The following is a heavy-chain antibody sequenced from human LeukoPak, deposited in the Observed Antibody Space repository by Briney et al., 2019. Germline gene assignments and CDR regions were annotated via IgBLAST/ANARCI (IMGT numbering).Heavy chain of an antibody. V-gene: IGHV3-30*03. CDR2: ISYDGSNK. J-gene: IGHJ2*01. Sequence: PGGSLRLSCAASGFTFNSYWMHWVRQAPGKGLEWVAVISYDGSNKYYADSVKGRFTISRDNSKNTLYLQVNSLRAEDTAVYYCARDYYDSSGYYDWYFDLWGRGTLVTVSS. CDR3: ARDYYDSSGYYDWYFDL. D-gene: IGHD3-22*01. CDR1: GFTFNSYW.